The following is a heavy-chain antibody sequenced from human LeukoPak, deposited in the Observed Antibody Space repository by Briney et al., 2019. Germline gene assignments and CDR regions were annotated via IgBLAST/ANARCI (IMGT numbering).Heavy chain of an antibody. CDR1: ASPSNNYW. V-gene: IGHV3-7*01. Sequence: PGRCLRLSCTASASPSNNYWMSCVRQAPGKGLEWVANIKSDGSEKFYVDSVKGRFTISRDNAESSLHMQMNSLRVEDTSVYVCTRTMGVIPFDSWGQGTVVSVSS. J-gene: IGHJ4*02. D-gene: IGHD3-16*02. CDR3: TRTMGVIPFDS. CDR2: IKSDGSEK.